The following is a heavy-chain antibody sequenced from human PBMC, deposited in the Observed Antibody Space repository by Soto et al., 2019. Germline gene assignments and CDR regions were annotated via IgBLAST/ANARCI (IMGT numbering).Heavy chain of an antibody. D-gene: IGHD5-18*01. CDR3: AREGDSYGSFDY. Sequence: SETLSLTCTVSGGSISSYYWGWIRQPPGKGLEWIGYIYYSGSTNYNPSLKSRVTISVDTSKNQFSLKLSSVTAADTAVYYCAREGDSYGSFDYWGQGTLVTVSS. V-gene: IGHV4-59*01. J-gene: IGHJ4*02. CDR2: IYYSGST. CDR1: GGSISSYY.